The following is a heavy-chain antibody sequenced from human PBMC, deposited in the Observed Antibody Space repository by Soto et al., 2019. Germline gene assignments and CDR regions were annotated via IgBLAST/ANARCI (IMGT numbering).Heavy chain of an antibody. Sequence: GASVKVSCKASGGTFSSYAISWVRQAPGQGLEWMGGIIPIFGTANYAQKFQGRVTITADESTSTAYMELSSLRSEDTAVYYCARYIGRDSSSWGSYYYYGMDVWGQGTTVTVSS. V-gene: IGHV1-69*13. J-gene: IGHJ6*02. D-gene: IGHD6-13*01. CDR3: ARYIGRDSSSWGSYYYYGMDV. CDR2: IIPIFGTA. CDR1: GGTFSSYA.